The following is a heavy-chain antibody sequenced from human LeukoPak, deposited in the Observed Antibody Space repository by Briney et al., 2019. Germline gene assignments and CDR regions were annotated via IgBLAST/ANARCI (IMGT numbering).Heavy chain of an antibody. J-gene: IGHJ4*02. CDR1: GFTFSSYE. Sequence: GGSLRLSCAASGFTFSSYEMNWVRQAPGKGLEWVSYISSSDSTIYYADSVKGRFTVSRDNAENSLYLQMNSLRAEDTAVYYCARGSYRPDYWGQGTLVTVSS. CDR2: ISSSDSTI. CDR3: ARGSYRPDY. D-gene: IGHD1-26*01. V-gene: IGHV3-48*03.